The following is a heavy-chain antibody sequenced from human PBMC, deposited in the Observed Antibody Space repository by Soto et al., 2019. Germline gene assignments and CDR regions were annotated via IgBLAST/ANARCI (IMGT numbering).Heavy chain of an antibody. CDR3: ARVRYSGYDLNYYMDV. CDR1: GFTFSSYG. D-gene: IGHD5-12*01. J-gene: IGHJ6*03. Sequence: QVQLVESGGGVVQPGRSLRLSCAASGFTFSSYGMHWVRQAPGKGLEWVAVIWYDGSNKYYADSVKGRFTISRDNSKITLYLQMNSLRAEDTAVYYCARVRYSGYDLNYYMDVWGKGTTVTVSS. V-gene: IGHV3-33*01. CDR2: IWYDGSNK.